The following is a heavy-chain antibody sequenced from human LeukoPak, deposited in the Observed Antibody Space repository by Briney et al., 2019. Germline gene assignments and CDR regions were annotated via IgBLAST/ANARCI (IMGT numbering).Heavy chain of an antibody. Sequence: GGSLRLSCAASGFTFSSYTMNWVRQAPGKGLERVSTISTSSTYINYADSVKGRFTISRDNAKNSLYLQMNSLRAEDTAVYYCARDRSPGNFDYWGQGTLVTVSS. CDR1: GFTFSSYT. J-gene: IGHJ4*02. V-gene: IGHV3-21*01. D-gene: IGHD3-10*01. CDR2: ISTSSTYI. CDR3: ARDRSPGNFDY.